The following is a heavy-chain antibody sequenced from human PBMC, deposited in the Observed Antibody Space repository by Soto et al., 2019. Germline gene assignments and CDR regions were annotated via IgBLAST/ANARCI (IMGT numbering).Heavy chain of an antibody. D-gene: IGHD5-18*01. CDR1: GFMFSAYW. J-gene: IGHJ4*02. Sequence: GGSLRLSCAASGFMFSAYWMSWVRQAPGKGLEWVANIHGDGGKIYYVDSVKGRFTISRDNAKRSLYLQMNSLRAEDTAVCYCARDFYGGYTYGPGDYWGQGALVTVSS. CDR2: IHGDGGKI. CDR3: ARDFYGGYTYGPGDY. V-gene: IGHV3-7*01.